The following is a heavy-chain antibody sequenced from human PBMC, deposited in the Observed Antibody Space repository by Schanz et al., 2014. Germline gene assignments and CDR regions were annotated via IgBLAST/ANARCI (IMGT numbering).Heavy chain of an antibody. Sequence: QVQLVESGGGVVQPGRSLRLSCAASGFAFSVYGMHWVRQAPGKGLEWVAVIWYDENNKYYADSVKGRFTMSRDNSKTTLLLQRNILGAEDAALYYWRRGNYLRKINFDYWGRGTLVTVSS. CDR2: IWYDENNK. CDR1: GFAFSVYG. D-gene: IGHD3-10*01. V-gene: IGHV3-33*01. CDR3: RRGNYLRKINFDY. J-gene: IGHJ4*02.